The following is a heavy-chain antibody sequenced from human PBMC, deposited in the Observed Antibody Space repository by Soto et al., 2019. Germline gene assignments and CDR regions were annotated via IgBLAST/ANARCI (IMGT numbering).Heavy chain of an antibody. V-gene: IGHV3-30-3*01. J-gene: IGHJ4*02. CDR3: AREMGYGGNSELGY. Sequence: QVQLVESGGGVVQPGRSLRLSCAASGFTFSSYAMHWVRQAPGKGLEWVAVISYDGSNKYYADSVKGRFTISRDNSKNTLYLQMNSLRAEDTAVYYCAREMGYGGNSELGYWGQGTLVTVSS. CDR2: ISYDGSNK. D-gene: IGHD2-21*02. CDR1: GFTFSSYA.